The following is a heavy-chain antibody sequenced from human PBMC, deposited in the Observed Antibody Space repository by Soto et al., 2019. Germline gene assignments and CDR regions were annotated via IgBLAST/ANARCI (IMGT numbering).Heavy chain of an antibody. Sequence: EVQLVESGGGLVQPGGSLRLSCAASGFSVGDNYMEWVRQAPGKGLEWVSLIYSGGSTFYADSVKGRFTTSRDTSKNTLFLQINSLRVNDMAVYYSARARGYSWGQGIMVTVSA. CDR1: GFSVGDNY. CDR3: ARARGYS. CDR2: IYSGGST. J-gene: IGHJ3*01. V-gene: IGHV3-66*01. D-gene: IGHD5-12*01.